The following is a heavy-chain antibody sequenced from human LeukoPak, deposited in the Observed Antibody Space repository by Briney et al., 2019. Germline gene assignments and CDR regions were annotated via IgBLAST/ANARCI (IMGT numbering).Heavy chain of an antibody. V-gene: IGHV3-23*01. J-gene: IGHJ4*02. CDR3: AKSTVGLRLFYFDY. Sequence: PGGSLRLSCAASGFTFTNYAMSWVRQAPGKGLEWVSAISGSGGSTYYADSVKGRFTISRDNSKNTLYLQMNSLRAEDTAVYYCAKSTVGLRLFYFDYWGQGTLVTVSS. CDR1: GFTFTNYA. CDR2: ISGSGGST. D-gene: IGHD4-17*01.